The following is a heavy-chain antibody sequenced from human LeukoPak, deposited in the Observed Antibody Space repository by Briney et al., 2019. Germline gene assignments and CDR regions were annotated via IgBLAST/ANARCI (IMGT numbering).Heavy chain of an antibody. V-gene: IGHV6-1*01. Sequence: SQTLSLTCAISGDSVTSNSAAWIWMRQSPSLGLEWLGGTYYRSKWYNDYAVSVKSRITISPGTSKTQFSLQLNSVTPEDTAVYYCARGDWWFGELMGAFDYWGQGNLVTVSS. CDR2: TYYRSKWYN. J-gene: IGHJ4*02. CDR3: ARGDWWFGELMGAFDY. CDR1: GDSVTSNSAA. D-gene: IGHD3-10*01.